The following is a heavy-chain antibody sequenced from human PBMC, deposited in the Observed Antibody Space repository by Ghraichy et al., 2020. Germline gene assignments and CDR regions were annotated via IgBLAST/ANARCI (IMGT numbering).Heavy chain of an antibody. D-gene: IGHD6-13*01. CDR1: GFTFSSYA. J-gene: IGHJ4*02. V-gene: IGHV3-23*01. Sequence: GGSLRLSCAASGFTFSSYAMSWVRQAPGKGLEWVSAISGSGGSTYYADSVKGRFTISRDNSKNTLYLQMNSLRAEDTAVYYCAKKGIAAAGFAVFYFDYWGQGTLVTVSS. CDR3: AKKGIAAAGFAVFYFDY. CDR2: ISGSGGST.